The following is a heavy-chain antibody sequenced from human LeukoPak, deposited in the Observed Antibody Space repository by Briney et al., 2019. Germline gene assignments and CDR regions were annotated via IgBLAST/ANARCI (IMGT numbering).Heavy chain of an antibody. CDR1: GFTFSSYE. Sequence: PGGSLRLSCAASGFTFSSYEMNWVRQAPGKGLEWVSYISSSGSTIYYADSVKGRFTNSRDNAKNSLYLQMNSLRAEDTAVYYCARVDMGFDYWGQGTLVTVSS. CDR3: ARVDMGFDY. V-gene: IGHV3-48*03. CDR2: ISSSGSTI. J-gene: IGHJ4*02. D-gene: IGHD2-15*01.